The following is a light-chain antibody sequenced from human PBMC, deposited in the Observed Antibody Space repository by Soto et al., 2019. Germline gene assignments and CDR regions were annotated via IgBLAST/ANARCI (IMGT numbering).Light chain of an antibody. J-gene: IGKJ1*01. Sequence: DIRMTQSPSTLSASVGDRVTITCRASQDIGTWLAWYQQKPEKAPKVLIYRASHLESGVPSRFSASGSGTEFSLTINSLQADDFATYYCQQYHIYSWSFGQGTKVEIK. CDR2: RAS. V-gene: IGKV1-5*03. CDR1: QDIGTW. CDR3: QQYHIYSWS.